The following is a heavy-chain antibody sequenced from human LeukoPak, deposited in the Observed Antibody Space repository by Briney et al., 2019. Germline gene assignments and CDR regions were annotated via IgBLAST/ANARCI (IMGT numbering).Heavy chain of an antibody. CDR2: ISSSSSYI. Sequence: NTGGSLRLSCAASGFTFSSYSMNWVRQAPGKGLEWVSSISSSSSYIYYADSVKGRFTISRDNAKNSLYLQMNSLRAEDTAVYYCARDRITMVRGVIHAGMDVWGQGTTVTVSS. J-gene: IGHJ6*02. CDR3: ARDRITMVRGVIHAGMDV. CDR1: GFTFSSYS. V-gene: IGHV3-21*01. D-gene: IGHD3-10*01.